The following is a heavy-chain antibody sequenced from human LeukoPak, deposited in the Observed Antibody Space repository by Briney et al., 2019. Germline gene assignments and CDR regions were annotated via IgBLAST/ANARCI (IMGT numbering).Heavy chain of an antibody. CDR2: ISGSGGST. V-gene: IGHV3-23*01. D-gene: IGHD2-15*01. Sequence: GGSLRLSCAASGFTFSSYAMSWVRQAPGKGLEWVSAISGSGGSTYYADSVKGRFTISRDNSKNTLYLQMNSLRAEDTAVYYCAKDVRKVVAATAEDYWGQGTLVTVSS. J-gene: IGHJ4*02. CDR1: GFTFSSYA. CDR3: AKDVRKVVAATAEDY.